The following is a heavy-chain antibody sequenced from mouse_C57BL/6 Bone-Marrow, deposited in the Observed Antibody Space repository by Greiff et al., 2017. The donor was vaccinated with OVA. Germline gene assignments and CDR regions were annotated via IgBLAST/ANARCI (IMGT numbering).Heavy chain of an antibody. Sequence: VQLKQSGAELVRPGTSVKMSCKASGYTFTNYWIGWAKQRPGHGLEWIGDIYPGGGYTNYNEKFKGKATLTADKSSSTAYMQFSSLTSEDSAIYYCARRDGYYLAWFAYWGQGTLVTVSA. J-gene: IGHJ3*01. V-gene: IGHV1-63*01. CDR2: IYPGGGYT. CDR3: ARRDGYYLAWFAY. CDR1: GYTFTNYW. D-gene: IGHD2-3*01.